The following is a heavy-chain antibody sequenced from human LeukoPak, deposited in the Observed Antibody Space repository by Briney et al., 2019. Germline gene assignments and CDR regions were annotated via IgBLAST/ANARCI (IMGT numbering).Heavy chain of an antibody. D-gene: IGHD6-19*01. J-gene: IGHJ4*02. CDR3: LQWLEDY. V-gene: IGHV3-30*02. Sequence: SGGSLRLSCAASGFIFTDYGMHWVRQAPGKGLEWLTFIRYDGSDKYYADSVKGRFTISRDNAKNSLYLQMNSLRAEDTAVYYCLQWLEDYWGQGTLVTVSS. CDR1: GFIFTDYG. CDR2: IRYDGSDK.